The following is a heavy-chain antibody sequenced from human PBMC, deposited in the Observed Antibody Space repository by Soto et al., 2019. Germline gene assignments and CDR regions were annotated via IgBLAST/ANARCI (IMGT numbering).Heavy chain of an antibody. D-gene: IGHD2-21*01. CDR2: ISSSGSTI. CDR3: ARPYPNMDWFDP. CDR1: GFTFSSYW. Sequence: PGGSLRLSCAASGFTFSSYWMSWIRQAPGKGLEWVSYISSSGSTIYYADSVKGRFTISRDNAKNSLYLQMNSLRAEDTAVYYCARPYPNMDWFDPRGQGTLVTVSS. V-gene: IGHV3-11*01. J-gene: IGHJ5*02.